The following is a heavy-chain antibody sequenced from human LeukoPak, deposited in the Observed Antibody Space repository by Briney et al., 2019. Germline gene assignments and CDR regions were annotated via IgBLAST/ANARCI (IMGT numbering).Heavy chain of an antibody. D-gene: IGHD2-2*01. CDR1: GGSISDYY. J-gene: IGHJ4*02. CDR2: IYHSGST. V-gene: IGHV4-59*12. Sequence: SETLSLTCTVSGGSISDYYRSWIRQPPGKGLEWIGYIYHSGSTYYNPSLKSRVTISVDRSKNQFSLKLSSVTAADTAVYYCAKDGGGYCNNSSCWGQGTLVTVSS. CDR3: AKDGGGYCNNSSC.